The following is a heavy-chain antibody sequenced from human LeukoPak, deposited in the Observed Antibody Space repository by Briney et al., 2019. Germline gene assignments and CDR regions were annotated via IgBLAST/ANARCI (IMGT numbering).Heavy chain of an antibody. J-gene: IGHJ4*02. CDR1: GGSFSGYY. D-gene: IGHD3-10*01. CDR2: INHSGST. CDR3: MVRGVISFDY. Sequence: SETLSLTCAVYGGSFSGYYWSWIRQPPGKGLEWIGEINHSGSTNYNPSLKSRVTISVDTSKNQFSLKLSSVTAADTAVYYCMVRGVISFDYWGQGTLVTVSS. V-gene: IGHV4-34*01.